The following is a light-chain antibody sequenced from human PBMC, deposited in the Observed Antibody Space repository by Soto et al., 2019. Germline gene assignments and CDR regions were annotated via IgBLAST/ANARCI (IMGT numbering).Light chain of an antibody. CDR3: QNYHDAPLT. J-gene: IGKJ4*01. CDR2: AAY. CDR1: QGIGNY. Sequence: DFQMTQPPSSLSASVGDRVTITCRASQGIGNYLAWYQQKPGQVPKLLIHAAYTLHSGVPSRFSGRGSGTDFTLTISSLQPEDVATYYCQNYHDAPLTFGGGTKVDIK. V-gene: IGKV1-27*01.